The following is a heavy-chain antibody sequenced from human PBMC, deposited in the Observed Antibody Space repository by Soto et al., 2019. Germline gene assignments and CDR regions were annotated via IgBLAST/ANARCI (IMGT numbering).Heavy chain of an antibody. J-gene: IGHJ6*02. CDR3: ATAIVLVPAAASTYYYGMDV. V-gene: IGHV1-24*01. CDR1: GYTLTELS. D-gene: IGHD2-2*01. CDR2: FDPEDGET. Sequence: ASVKVSCKVSGYTLTELSMHWVRQAPGKGLEWMGGFDPEDGETIYAQKFQGRVTMTEDTSTDTAYMELSSLRSEDTAVYYCATAIVLVPAAASTYYYGMDVWGQGTTVTVSS.